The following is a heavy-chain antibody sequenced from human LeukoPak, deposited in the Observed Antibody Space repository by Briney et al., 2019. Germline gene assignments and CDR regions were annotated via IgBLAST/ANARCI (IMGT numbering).Heavy chain of an antibody. Sequence: PGGSLRLSCAASGFTFSSYAMSWVRQAPGKGLEWVSAISGSSGSTYYADSVKGRFTISRVNSKNTLYLQMTSLRAEDTAVYYCAKDYDILTGSEYWGQGTLVTVSS. CDR3: AKDYDILTGSEY. J-gene: IGHJ4*02. V-gene: IGHV3-23*01. CDR2: ISGSSGST. CDR1: GFTFSSYA. D-gene: IGHD3-9*01.